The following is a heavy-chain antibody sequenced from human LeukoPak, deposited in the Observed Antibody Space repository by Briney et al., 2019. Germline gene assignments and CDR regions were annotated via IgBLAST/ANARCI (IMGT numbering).Heavy chain of an antibody. CDR2: MSPNSGNT. Sequence: ASVKVSCKASGYTFTSYDINWVRQAPGQGREWMGWMSPNSGNTGYAQKFQGRVTMTRSTSMSTAYMELSSLKSEDTAVYYCTRGPPNWGYDYWGQGTLVTVSS. CDR3: TRGPPNWGYDY. CDR1: GYTFTSYD. J-gene: IGHJ4*02. V-gene: IGHV1-8*01. D-gene: IGHD7-27*01.